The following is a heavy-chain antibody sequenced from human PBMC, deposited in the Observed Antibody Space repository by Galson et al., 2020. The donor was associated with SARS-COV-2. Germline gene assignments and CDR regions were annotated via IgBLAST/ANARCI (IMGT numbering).Heavy chain of an antibody. D-gene: IGHD3-3*01. V-gene: IGHV4-30-4*01. J-gene: IGHJ4*02. CDR1: GGSISSVDYY. CDR2: IYYSGST. Sequence: ETSETLSPTCTVSGGSISSVDYYWSWIRQPPGKGLEWIGYIYYSGSTYYNPSLKSRVTISVDTSKNQFSLKLSSVTAADTAVYYCARGWSGYSFDYWGQGTLVTVSS. CDR3: ARGWSGYSFDY.